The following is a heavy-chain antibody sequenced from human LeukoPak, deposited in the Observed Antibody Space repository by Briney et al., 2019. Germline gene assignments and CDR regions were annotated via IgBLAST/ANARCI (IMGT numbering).Heavy chain of an antibody. J-gene: IGHJ4*02. CDR1: GCSISSYY. CDR2: IYYSGST. CDR3: ARHSSPGYSSSWYDY. V-gene: IGHV4-59*08. Sequence: SETLSLTCTASGCSISSYYWSWIRQPPGKGLEWLAYIYYSGSTNYNPSLKSRVTISVDTSKNQFSLKLSSVTAADTAVYYCARHSSPGYSSSWYDYWGQGTLVTVSS. D-gene: IGHD6-13*01.